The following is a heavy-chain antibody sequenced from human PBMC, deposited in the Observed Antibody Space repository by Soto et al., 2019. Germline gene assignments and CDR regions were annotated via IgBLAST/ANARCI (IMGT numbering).Heavy chain of an antibody. CDR1: GDSVSSNSAA. J-gene: IGHJ1*01. CDR2: TYYRSKWYN. Sequence: KQSQTLSLTCAISGDSVSSNSAAWNWIRQSPSRGIEWLRRTYYRSKWYNDYAVSVKSRITIKPDTSKNQFSLQLKSVTPEDTAVSYCARDRRYFSSTRCHYFQHWGQGTLVTVSS. CDR3: ARDRRYFSSTRCHYFQH. V-gene: IGHV6-1*01. D-gene: IGHD2-2*01.